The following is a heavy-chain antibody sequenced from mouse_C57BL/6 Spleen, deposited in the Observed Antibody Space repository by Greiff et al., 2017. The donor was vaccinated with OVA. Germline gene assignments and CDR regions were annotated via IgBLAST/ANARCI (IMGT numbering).Heavy chain of an antibody. J-gene: IGHJ2*01. CDR2: INYDGSST. V-gene: IGHV5-16*01. CDR3: AREYSDYYGSSYNYFDY. Sequence: EVKLMESEGGLVQPGSSMKLSCTASGFTFSDYYMAWVRQVPEKGLEWVANINYDGSSTYYLDSLKSRFIISRDNAKNILYLQMSSLKSEDTATYYCAREYSDYYGSSYNYFDYWGQGTTLTVSS. D-gene: IGHD1-1*01. CDR1: GFTFSDYY.